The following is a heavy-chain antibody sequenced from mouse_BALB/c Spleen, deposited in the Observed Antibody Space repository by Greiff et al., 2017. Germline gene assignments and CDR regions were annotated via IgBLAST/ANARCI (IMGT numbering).Heavy chain of an antibody. CDR2: IYPGDGDT. J-gene: IGHJ4*01. V-gene: IGHV1-87*01. CDR3: ARRNGIYAMDY. CDR1: GYTFTSYW. Sequence: QVQLQQSGAELARPGASVKLSCKASGYTFTSYWMQWVKQRPGQGLEWIGAIYPGDGDTRYTQKFKGKATLTADKSSSTAYMQLSSLASEDSAVYYCARRNGIYAMDYWGQGTSVTVSS. D-gene: IGHD6-1*01.